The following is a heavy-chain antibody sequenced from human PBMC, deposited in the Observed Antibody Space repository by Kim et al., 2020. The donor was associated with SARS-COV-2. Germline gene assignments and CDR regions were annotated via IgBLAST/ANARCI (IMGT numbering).Heavy chain of an antibody. CDR1: GGFISSTSYY. CDR3: ARHRVSGYGSGWSDY. V-gene: IGHV4-39*01. D-gene: IGHD6-19*01. J-gene: IGHJ4*02. CDR2: IYHSGST. Sequence: SETLSLTCTVSGGFISSTSYYWGWIRQPPGDGLEWIGSIYHSGSTYYNPSLKSRVTISVDTSKNQFSLKLSSVTAADTAVYYCARHRVSGYGSGWSDYWGQGTLFTVSS.